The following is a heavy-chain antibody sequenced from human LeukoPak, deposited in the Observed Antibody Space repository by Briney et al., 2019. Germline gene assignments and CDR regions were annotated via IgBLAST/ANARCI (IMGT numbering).Heavy chain of an antibody. V-gene: IGHV4-34*01. CDR2: INHSGST. D-gene: IGHD1-26*01. J-gene: IGHJ4*02. CDR1: GGSFSGYY. Sequence: SETLSLTCAVYGGSFSGYYWSWIRQPPGKGLEWIGEINHSGSTNYNPSLKSRVTISVDTSKNQFSLKLSSVTAADTAVYYCARGEWELLWFDYWGQGTLVTVSS. CDR3: ARGEWELLWFDY.